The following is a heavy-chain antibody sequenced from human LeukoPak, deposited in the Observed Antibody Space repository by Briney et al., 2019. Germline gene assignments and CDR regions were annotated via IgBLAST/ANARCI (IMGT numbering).Heavy chain of an antibody. CDR3: SVAGTSDGMDV. CDR1: GFTFSSYS. D-gene: IGHD6-19*01. CDR2: ISSSSYI. V-gene: IGHV3-21*01. Sequence: GSLRLSCAASGFTFSSYSMNWVRQAPGKGLEWVSSISSSSYIYYADSVKGRFTISRDNAKNSLYLQMNSLRAEDTAVYYCSVAGTSDGMDVWGQGTTVTVSS. J-gene: IGHJ6*02.